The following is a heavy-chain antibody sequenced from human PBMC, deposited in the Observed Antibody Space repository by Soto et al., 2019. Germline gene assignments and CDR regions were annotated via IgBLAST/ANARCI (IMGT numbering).Heavy chain of an antibody. D-gene: IGHD6-19*01. CDR3: ARAAAVAGRGYGMDL. CDR2: ISIFNGNT. Sequence: QAQLVQSGAEVRKPWASVKVSCKASGYRFTSYGISWVRQAPGQGLEWMGWISIFNGNTKSAQKVQDRVTMTTDTSTNTAYMELRSLKSDDTAIYYCARAAAVAGRGYGMDLWGQGTTVSVSS. V-gene: IGHV1-18*01. J-gene: IGHJ6*02. CDR1: GYRFTSYG.